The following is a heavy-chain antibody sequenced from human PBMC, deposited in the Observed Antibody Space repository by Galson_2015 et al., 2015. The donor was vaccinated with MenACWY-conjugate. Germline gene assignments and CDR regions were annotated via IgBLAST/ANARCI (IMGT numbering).Heavy chain of an antibody. D-gene: IGHD1-26*01. V-gene: IGHV3-48*04. CDR1: GFTFNSYR. J-gene: IGHJ4*02. CDR2: ISSSSSTI. Sequence: SLRLSCAASGFTFNSYRMNWVRQAPGKGLEWVSYISSSSSTIYYADSVKGRFTISRDNAKNSLYLQMNSLRAEGTAVYYCARDARVGDTLTPGHWGQGSLVTVSS. CDR3: ARDARVGDTLTPGH.